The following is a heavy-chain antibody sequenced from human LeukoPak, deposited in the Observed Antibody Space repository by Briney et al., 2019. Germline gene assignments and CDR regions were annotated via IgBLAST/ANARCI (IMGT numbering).Heavy chain of an antibody. CDR2: IKQDGSEK. CDR3: ARDQIAVVPAARGYYFDY. V-gene: IGHV3-7*01. CDR1: GFTFSSYW. J-gene: IGHJ4*02. Sequence: GGSLRLSCAASGFTFSSYWMSWVRQAPGKGLEWVANIKQDGSEKYYVDSVKGRFTISRDNAKNSLYLQMNSLRAEDTAVYYCARDQIAVVPAARGYYFDYWGQGTLVTVSS. D-gene: IGHD2-2*01.